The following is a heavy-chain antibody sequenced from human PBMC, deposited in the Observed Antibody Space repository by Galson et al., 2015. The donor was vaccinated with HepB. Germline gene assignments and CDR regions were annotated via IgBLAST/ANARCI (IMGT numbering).Heavy chain of an antibody. CDR2: ITPIFGTA. D-gene: IGHD6-13*01. CDR1: GGTFSTYP. V-gene: IGHV1-69*01. Sequence: SCKASGGTFSTYPISWVRQAPGQGLEWMGGITPIFGTANYAQKFQGRVTITADESTSTAYMDLSSLRSDDTAVYYCAREGIAGPANPVDYWGQGTQVTVSS. J-gene: IGHJ4*02. CDR3: AREGIAGPANPVDY.